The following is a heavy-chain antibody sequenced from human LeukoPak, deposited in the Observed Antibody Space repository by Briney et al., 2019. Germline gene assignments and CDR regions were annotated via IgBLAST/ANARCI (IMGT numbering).Heavy chain of an antibody. V-gene: IGHV4-39*01. CDR3: ATQKWELLFDY. J-gene: IGHJ4*02. CDR2: IYYSGST. Sequence: PSETLSLTCTVSGGSISSSSYHWGWIRQPPGKGLEWIGSIYYSGSTYYNPSLKSRVTISVDTSKNQFSLKLSSVTAADTAVYYCATQKWELLFDYWGQGTLVTVSS. D-gene: IGHD1-26*01. CDR1: GGSISSSSYH.